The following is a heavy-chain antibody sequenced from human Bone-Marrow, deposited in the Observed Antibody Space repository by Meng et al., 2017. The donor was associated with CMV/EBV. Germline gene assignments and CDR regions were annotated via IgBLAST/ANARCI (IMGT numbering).Heavy chain of an antibody. D-gene: IGHD6-6*01. CDR1: GYTFTSYY. CDR2: INPSGGST. CDR3: ARQPKDDIAARRVFDY. J-gene: IGHJ4*02. V-gene: IGHV1-46*01. Sequence: ASVKVSCKASGYTFTSYYMHWVRQAPGQGLEWMGIINPSGGSTSYAQKFQGRVTMTRDTSMSTVNMELSSLRSEDTAVYYFARQPKDDIAARRVFDYWGQGTLVTVSS.